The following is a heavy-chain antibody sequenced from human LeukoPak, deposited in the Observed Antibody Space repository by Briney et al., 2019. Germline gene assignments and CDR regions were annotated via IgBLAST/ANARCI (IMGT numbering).Heavy chain of an antibody. CDR1: GFTFSTYA. D-gene: IGHD6-25*01. V-gene: IGHV3-64*01. CDR2: ITNDGGGT. J-gene: IGHJ4*02. Sequence: PGGSLRLSCVASGFTFSTYAMHWVRQAPGKGLEYVSAITNDGGGTYYVNSVKGRFTISRDNSKNTLYLQMGSLRPEDMAIYYCARSERPDEFPLDYWGQGTLVTVSS. CDR3: ARSERPDEFPLDY.